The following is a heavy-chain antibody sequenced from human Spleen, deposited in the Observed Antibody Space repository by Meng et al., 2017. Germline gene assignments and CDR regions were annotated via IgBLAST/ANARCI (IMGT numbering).Heavy chain of an antibody. J-gene: IGHJ4*02. CDR1: GFTFSSYW. CDR2: IKQDGSEK. Sequence: GGSLRLSCAASGFTFSSYWMSWVRQAPGKGLEWVANIKQDGSEKYYVDSVKGRFTISRDNAKNSLYLEMNSLRAEDTAVYYCARDREIQLWLHSDYWGQGTLVTVSS. CDR3: ARDREIQLWLHSDY. V-gene: IGHV3-7*01. D-gene: IGHD5-18*01.